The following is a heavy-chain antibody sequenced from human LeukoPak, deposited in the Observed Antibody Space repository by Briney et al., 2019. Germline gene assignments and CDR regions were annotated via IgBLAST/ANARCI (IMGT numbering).Heavy chain of an antibody. J-gene: IGHJ5*02. CDR1: GGSISSGDYY. V-gene: IGHV4-31*03. CDR2: MYSSGRT. Sequence: TSQTLSLTCTVSGGSISSGDYYWSWIRQHPGKGLEWIGYMYSSGRTYYNPSLKSRITISVDTSKNQFSLKLSSVTAADTAVYYCVRREGYSTSPLASWGQGTLVTVSS. D-gene: IGHD2-8*01. CDR3: VRREGYSTSPLAS.